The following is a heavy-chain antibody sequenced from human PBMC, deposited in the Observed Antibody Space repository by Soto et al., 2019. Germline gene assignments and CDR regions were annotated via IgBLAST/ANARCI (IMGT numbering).Heavy chain of an antibody. Sequence: GGSLRLSCAVSGVTLSNIWMNWVRQAPGKGPEWVGRIKSKTDGGTVEYAAPVKDRFTISRDDSENTLYLQMNSLKTEDTAVYYCSHGYYQYFESWGQGTLVTVSS. V-gene: IGHV3-15*07. CDR1: GVTLSNIW. CDR3: SHGYYQYFES. CDR2: IKSKTDGGTV. J-gene: IGHJ4*02. D-gene: IGHD5-18*01.